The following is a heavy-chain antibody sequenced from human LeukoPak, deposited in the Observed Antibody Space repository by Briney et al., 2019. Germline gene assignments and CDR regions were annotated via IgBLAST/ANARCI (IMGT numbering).Heavy chain of an antibody. D-gene: IGHD2-15*01. CDR2: ISDSGGST. CDR3: AKSHSVAQRGYFDY. V-gene: IGHV3-23*01. CDR1: GFTFSSFA. J-gene: IGHJ4*02. Sequence: GGSLRLSCAASGFTFSSFAMTRVRQAPGKGLEWVSTISDSGGSTYYADAVKGRFTISRDNSKDTLYAQMNSLRAEDAAVYYCAKSHSVAQRGYFDYWGQGTLVTVSS.